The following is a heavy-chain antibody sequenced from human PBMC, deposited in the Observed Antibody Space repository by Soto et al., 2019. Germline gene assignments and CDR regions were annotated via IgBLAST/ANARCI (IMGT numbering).Heavy chain of an antibody. J-gene: IGHJ6*02. CDR3: ARDPHYYGSGVYLRGDGMDV. V-gene: IGHV3-48*01. Sequence: EVHLVESGGDLVQPGGSLRLSCVASGFTFTTYSMNWVRQAPGKGLEWVSYISGSSTTIYYAASVKGRFTISRDNAKRSLYLQLNNLRAEDTAVYYCARDPHYYGSGVYLRGDGMDVWGQGTTVTVSS. CDR2: ISGSSTTI. CDR1: GFTFTTYS. D-gene: IGHD3-10*01.